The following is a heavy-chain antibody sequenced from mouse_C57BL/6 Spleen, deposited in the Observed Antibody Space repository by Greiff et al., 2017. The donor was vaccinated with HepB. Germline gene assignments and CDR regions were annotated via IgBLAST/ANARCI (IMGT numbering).Heavy chain of an antibody. D-gene: IGHD1-1*01. CDR3: ARSYGSSYGRGYFDY. Sequence: VQLQQSGAELMKPGASVKLSCKATGYTFTGYWIEWVKQRPGHGLEWIGEILPGGGSTNYNEKFKGKATFTADTSSNTAYMQLSSLTTEDSAIEYCARSYGSSYGRGYFDYWGQGTTLTVSS. V-gene: IGHV1-9*01. CDR1: GYTFTGYW. J-gene: IGHJ2*01. CDR2: ILPGGGST.